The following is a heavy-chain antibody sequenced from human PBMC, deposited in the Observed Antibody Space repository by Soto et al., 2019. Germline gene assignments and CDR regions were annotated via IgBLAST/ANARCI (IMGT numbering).Heavy chain of an antibody. CDR2: ISYDGTNK. D-gene: IGHD2-8*02. Sequence: GGSLRLSCAASGFSFSISPMHWVRQAPGKGPEWVALISYDGTNKFYADSVKGRFTIPRDNSKSTLYLHVDSLRPEDAAVYYCARDPKTTGGQHWAFNCFDSWGQGTLVTVSS. J-gene: IGHJ5*01. CDR3: ARDPKTTGGQHWAFNCFDS. CDR1: GFSFSISP. V-gene: IGHV3-30-3*01.